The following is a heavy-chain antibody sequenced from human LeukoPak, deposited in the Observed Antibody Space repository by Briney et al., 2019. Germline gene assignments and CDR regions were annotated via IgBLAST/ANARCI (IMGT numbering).Heavy chain of an antibody. V-gene: IGHV4-34*01. CDR3: ARVKVTTKNYYYYYMDV. D-gene: IGHD4-17*01. J-gene: IGHJ6*03. CDR2: LNHSGST. CDR1: GGSFSGYY. Sequence: PSETLSLTCAVYGGSFSGYYWCWIRQPPGKGLEWIGELNHSGSTNYKPSLKSRVTISVDTSKNQFSLKLSSVTAADTAVYYCARVKVTTKNYYYYYMDVWGKGTTVTVSS.